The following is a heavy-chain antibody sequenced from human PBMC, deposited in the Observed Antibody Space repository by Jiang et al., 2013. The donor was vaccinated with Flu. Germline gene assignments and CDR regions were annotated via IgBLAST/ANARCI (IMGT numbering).Heavy chain of an antibody. J-gene: IGHJ3*01. CDR2: SSLCSYT. CDR1: FLSYT. CDR3: VHVTSPLPAAFDV. Sequence: FLSYTVAWVRQALDKGLSGWERSSLCSYTKYAPKFQGRITITADTSTRTSYMDLSSLRSDDTAIYYCVHVTSPLPAAFDVWGQGTLVTVSS. D-gene: IGHD2-21*02. V-gene: IGHV1-69*06.